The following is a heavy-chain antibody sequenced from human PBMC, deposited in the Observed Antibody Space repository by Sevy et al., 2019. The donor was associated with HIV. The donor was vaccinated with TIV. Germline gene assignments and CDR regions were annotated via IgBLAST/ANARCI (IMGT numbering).Heavy chain of an antibody. CDR1: GFTFSNYA. D-gene: IGHD2-2*01. CDR2: FSFGCGKI. Sequence: GGSLRLSCAASGFTFSNYAMSWVRQAPGKGLEWVSTFSFGCGKINYADSVKGRFTISRDNSKNTLYLQMNSLRAEDKDLSYCAREGCSKPHDYWGQGTLVTVSS. V-gene: IGHV3-23*01. CDR3: AREGCSKPHDY. J-gene: IGHJ4*02.